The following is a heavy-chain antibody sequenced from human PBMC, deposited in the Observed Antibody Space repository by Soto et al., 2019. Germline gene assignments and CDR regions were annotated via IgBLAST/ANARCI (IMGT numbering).Heavy chain of an antibody. V-gene: IGHV4-34*01. D-gene: IGHD1-1*01. CDR2: INHSGST. J-gene: IGHJ4*02. CDR1: GGSLSGYY. Sequence: SETLSLTCGVNGGSLSGYYWSWIRQPPGKGLEWIGEINHSGSTNYNPSLKSRVTISVDTSKNQFSLKLSSVTAADTAVYYCARHRNWKVDYWGQGTLVTVSS. CDR3: ARHRNWKVDY.